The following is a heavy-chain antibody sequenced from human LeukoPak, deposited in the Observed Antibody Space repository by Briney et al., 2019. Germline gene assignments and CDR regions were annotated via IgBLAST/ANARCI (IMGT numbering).Heavy chain of an antibody. V-gene: IGHV4-31*03. J-gene: IGHJ4*02. CDR1: GGSISDSTYF. D-gene: IGHD3-3*01. CDR2: IYYSGST. Sequence: KPSETLSLTCTVSGGSISDSTYFWAWIRQPPGKGLEWIGYIYYSGSTYYNPSLKSRVTISVDTSKNQFSLKLSSVTAADTAVYYCARSGTIFGVVPFDYWGQGTLVTVSS. CDR3: ARSGTIFGVVPFDY.